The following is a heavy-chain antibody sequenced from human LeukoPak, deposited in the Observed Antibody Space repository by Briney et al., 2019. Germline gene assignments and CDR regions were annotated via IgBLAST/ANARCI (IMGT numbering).Heavy chain of an antibody. CDR1: GFTFSSYW. CDR2: IKQDGSEK. J-gene: IGHJ6*02. CDR3: ARDMYSSSWWYYYGMDV. Sequence: GGSLRLSCAASGFTFSSYWMSWVRQAPGKGLEWVANIKQDGSEKYYVDSVKGRFTISRDNAKNSLYLQMKSLRAEDTAVYYCARDMYSSSWWYYYGMDVWGQGTTVTVSS. D-gene: IGHD6-13*01. V-gene: IGHV3-7*03.